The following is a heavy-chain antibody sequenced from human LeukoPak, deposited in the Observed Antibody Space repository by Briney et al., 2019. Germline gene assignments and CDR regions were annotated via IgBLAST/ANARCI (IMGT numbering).Heavy chain of an antibody. J-gene: IGHJ4*02. V-gene: IGHV3-53*05. CDR3: ARAAKVRGVITNFDY. D-gene: IGHD3-10*01. CDR1: GLIVSSNY. CDR2: IYSGGSI. Sequence: GGSLRLSCAASGLIVSSNYMTWVRQAPGKGLEWVSVIYSGGSIYYADSVKGRFTISRDNSRNTLYLQMNSLRAEDTAVYYCARAAKVRGVITNFDYWGQGTLVTVSS.